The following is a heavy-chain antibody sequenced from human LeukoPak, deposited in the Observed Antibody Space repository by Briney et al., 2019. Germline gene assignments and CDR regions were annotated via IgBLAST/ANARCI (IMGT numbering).Heavy chain of an antibody. J-gene: IGHJ4*02. CDR1: GFTFSDYN. V-gene: IGHV3-11*04. D-gene: IGHD3-9*01. CDR2: ISRSGSTK. CDR3: ARDYLTGY. Sequence: PGGSLRLSCAASGFTFSDYNMRWIRQAPGKGLEWVSSISRSGSTKYYADSVKGRFTISRDNAKNSLFLQMNSLRAEDTAVYYCARDYLTGYWGQGTLVTVSS.